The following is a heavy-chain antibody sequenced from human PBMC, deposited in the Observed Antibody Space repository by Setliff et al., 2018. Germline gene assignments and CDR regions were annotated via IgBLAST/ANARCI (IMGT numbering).Heavy chain of an antibody. Sequence: ASVKVSCKASGFTFKTYSFSWIRQAPGQGLEWVGWISGYNSNTIYAQNFQGRVTMTTDASTNTAYMELRSLGSDDTAVYYCARVRPCGGDCSTGVGGPYYFDFWGQGTLVTVSS. V-gene: IGHV1-18*01. D-gene: IGHD2-21*02. CDR1: GFTFKTYS. CDR3: ARVRPCGGDCSTGVGGPYYFDF. J-gene: IGHJ4*02. CDR2: ISGYNSNT.